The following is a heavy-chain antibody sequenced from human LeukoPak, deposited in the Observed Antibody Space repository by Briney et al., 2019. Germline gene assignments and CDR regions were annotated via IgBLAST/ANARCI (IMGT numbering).Heavy chain of an antibody. D-gene: IGHD4-17*01. CDR3: ARFDYGDSAGRAGPLNF. V-gene: IGHV4-59*01. J-gene: IGHJ4*02. CDR2: RHYSGSF. CDR1: GGSISSYY. Sequence: PSETLSLTCTVSGGSISSYYWSWIRQPPGKGLEWIGYRHYSGSFSYSPSLKSRAIISLDTSKNQFSLRLSSVTAADTAVYYCARFDYGDSAGRAGPLNFWSQGTLVTVSS.